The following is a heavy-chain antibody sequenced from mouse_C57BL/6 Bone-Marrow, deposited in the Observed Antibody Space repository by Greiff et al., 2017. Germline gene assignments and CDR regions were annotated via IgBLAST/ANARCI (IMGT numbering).Heavy chain of an antibody. D-gene: IGHD1-1*01. CDR2: IDPENGDT. V-gene: IGHV14-4*01. CDR3: TTQYYGSHEY. J-gene: IGHJ2*01. CDR1: GFNIKDDY. Sequence: EVKLLESGAELVRPGASVKLSCTASGFNIKDDYMHWVHQSPEQGLEWIGWIDPENGDTEYASNVPGQAPITADTSSNTGYLKPSSPTTEDTAVYYSTTQYYGSHEYWGQGTTLTVSA.